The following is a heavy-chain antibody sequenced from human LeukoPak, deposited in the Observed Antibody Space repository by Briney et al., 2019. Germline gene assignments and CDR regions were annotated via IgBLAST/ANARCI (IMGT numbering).Heavy chain of an antibody. Sequence: ASVKVSCKASGYTFTGYYMHWVRQAPGQGLEWMGWINPNSGGTNYAQKFQGRVTMTRDTSISTAYMELSRLRSDDTAVYYCARGDSSGYYNYYYYMDVWGKGTMVTVSS. D-gene: IGHD3-22*01. CDR3: ARGDSSGYYNYYYYMDV. V-gene: IGHV1-2*02. CDR1: GYTFTGYY. J-gene: IGHJ6*03. CDR2: INPNSGGT.